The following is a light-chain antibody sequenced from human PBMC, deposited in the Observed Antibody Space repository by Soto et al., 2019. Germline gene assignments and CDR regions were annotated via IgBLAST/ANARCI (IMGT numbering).Light chain of an antibody. J-gene: IGKJ4*01. Sequence: DIPMTQAPSTLSASVGDRVTITCRASQSISTWLAWYQQKPGKAPKLLIYKASSLEGGVPSRFSGSGSGTEFNITISGLQPDDFATYYCQQYNTYPLTFGGGTTVDIK. CDR3: QQYNTYPLT. V-gene: IGKV1-5*03. CDR1: QSISTW. CDR2: KAS.